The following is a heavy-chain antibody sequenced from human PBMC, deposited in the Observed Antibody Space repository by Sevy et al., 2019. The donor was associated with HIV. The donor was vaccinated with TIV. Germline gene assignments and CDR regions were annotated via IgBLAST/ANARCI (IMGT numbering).Heavy chain of an antibody. V-gene: IGHV3-15*01. CDR2: IKSKTDGGTT. CDR1: GFTFTNAW. CDR3: TLEGLYCSGGSCYSEGFDS. Sequence: GGSLRLSCAAFGFTFTNAWMSWVRQAPGKGLEWVGRIKSKTDGGTTDYAAPVKGRFTISRDDSKNTLYLHMNSLKTEDKAVYYCTLEGLYCSGGSCYSEGFDSWGQGTLVTVSS. J-gene: IGHJ4*02. D-gene: IGHD2-15*01.